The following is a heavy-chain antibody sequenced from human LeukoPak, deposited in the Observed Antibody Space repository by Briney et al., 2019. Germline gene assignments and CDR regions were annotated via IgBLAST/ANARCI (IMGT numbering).Heavy chain of an antibody. J-gene: IGHJ6*03. D-gene: IGHD5-18*01. CDR2: TSGSGDST. Sequence: GGSLRLSCAASGFTFRNYAMSWVRQARGKGVEWVSVTSGSGDSTYYGGSVKGRLTISRDNSKNTLYLQMNSLRVEDTAVYYCAKHPGYSYGPRYYMDVWGQGTTVTVSS. V-gene: IGHV3-23*01. CDR3: AKHPGYSYGPRYYMDV. CDR1: GFTFRNYA.